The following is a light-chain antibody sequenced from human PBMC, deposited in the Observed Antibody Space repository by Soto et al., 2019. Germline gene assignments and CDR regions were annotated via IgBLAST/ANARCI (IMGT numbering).Light chain of an antibody. CDR2: DAS. J-gene: IGKJ1*01. Sequence: EKVMTQSPATLSVSPGERATLSCRASQSVRSNLAWYQQKPGQPPRLLIYDASTRATRIPSRFSGSGSGTEFTLTISSLQSEDFAVYYCQQYSDWPPWTFGQGTKVDIK. V-gene: IGKV3-15*01. CDR3: QQYSDWPPWT. CDR1: QSVRSN.